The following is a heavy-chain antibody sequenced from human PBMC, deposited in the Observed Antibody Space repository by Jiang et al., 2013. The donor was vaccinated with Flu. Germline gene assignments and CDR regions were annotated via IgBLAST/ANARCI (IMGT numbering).Heavy chain of an antibody. J-gene: IGHJ6*02. D-gene: IGHD3-9*01. CDR2: IGTAGDT. V-gene: IGHV3-13*01. CDR1: GFTFSSYD. Sequence: GLVQPGGSLRLSCAASGFTFSSYDMHWVRQATGKGLEWVSAIGTAGDTYYPGSVKGRFTISRENAKNSLYLQMNSLRAGDTAVYYCARGGLRYFDWLAPIAHGMDVWGQGTTVTVSS. CDR3: ARGGLRYFDWLAPIAHGMDV.